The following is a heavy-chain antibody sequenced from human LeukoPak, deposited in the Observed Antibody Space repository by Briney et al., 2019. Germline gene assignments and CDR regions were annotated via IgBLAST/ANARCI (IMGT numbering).Heavy chain of an antibody. J-gene: IGHJ4*02. CDR1: GFTFSSYA. D-gene: IGHD2-21*01. V-gene: IGHV3-30-3*02. CDR2: ISYDGSNK. CDR3: AKFLPTHIVVANYYFDY. Sequence: PGGSPRLSCAASGFTFSSYAMHWVRQAPGKGLEWVAVISYDGSNKYYADSVKGRFTISRDNSKNTLYLQMNSLRAEDTAVYYCAKFLPTHIVVANYYFDYWGQGTLVTVSS.